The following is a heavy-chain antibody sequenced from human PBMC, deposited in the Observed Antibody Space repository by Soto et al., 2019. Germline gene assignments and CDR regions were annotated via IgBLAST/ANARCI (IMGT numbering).Heavy chain of an antibody. D-gene: IGHD5-18*01. J-gene: IGHJ5*02. Sequence: GGSLRLSCAASGFRFRDFAMHWVRQAPGKGLEWVASISHDETQRYNTDSVEGRFTISRDLSKNTLFLQMNSLRPDDTAVYYCSRVGLSYSLGSGFDPWGQGTLVTV. CDR2: ISHDETQR. CDR1: GFRFRDFA. V-gene: IGHV3-30-3*01. CDR3: SRVGLSYSLGSGFDP.